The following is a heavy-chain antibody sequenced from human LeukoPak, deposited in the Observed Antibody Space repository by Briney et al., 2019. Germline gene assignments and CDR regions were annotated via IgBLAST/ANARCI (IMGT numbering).Heavy chain of an antibody. CDR2: IYSGGST. CDR3: ARFSAGTLGFDY. Sequence: VGSLRLSCAASGFTVSGNYMSWVRQAPGKGLEWVSLIYSGGSTYYADSVKGRFTISRDNSKNTPYLQMNSLRAEDTAVYYCARFSAGTLGFDYWGQGTLVTVSS. D-gene: IGHD6-19*01. V-gene: IGHV3-66*01. J-gene: IGHJ4*02. CDR1: GFTVSGNY.